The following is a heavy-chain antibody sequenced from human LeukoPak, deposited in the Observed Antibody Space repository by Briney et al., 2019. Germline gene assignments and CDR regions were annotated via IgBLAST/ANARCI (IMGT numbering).Heavy chain of an antibody. J-gene: IGHJ4*02. Sequence: GGSLRLSCAASGFTFSSYWMTWVRQAPGKGLEWVANIKQAGTEKYYVDSVKGRFTISRDNAKNTLYLQMNSLRAEDTAVYYCARDPGERYFDYWGQGTLVTVSS. CDR3: ARDPGERYFDY. V-gene: IGHV3-7*01. CDR1: GFTFSSYW. D-gene: IGHD7-27*01. CDR2: IKQAGTEK.